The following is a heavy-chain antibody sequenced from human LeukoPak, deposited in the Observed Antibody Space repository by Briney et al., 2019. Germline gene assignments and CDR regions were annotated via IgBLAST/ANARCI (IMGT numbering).Heavy chain of an antibody. CDR2: IYYSGST. V-gene: IGHV4-59*01. Sequence: PSETLSLTCIVSGGSISDYYWSWIRQPPGKGLEWIGSIYYSGSTDYNPSLKSRVIISVDTSKNQFSLSLISVTAADTAVYYCARDGVSALNLYSDLWGRGTLVTVSS. D-gene: IGHD3-3*01. CDR1: GGSISDYY. CDR3: ARDGVSALNLYSDL. J-gene: IGHJ2*01.